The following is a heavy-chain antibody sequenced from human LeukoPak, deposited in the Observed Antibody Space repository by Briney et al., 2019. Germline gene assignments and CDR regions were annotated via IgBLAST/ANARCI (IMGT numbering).Heavy chain of an antibody. CDR2: IGGSGDRT. J-gene: IGHJ4*02. CDR3: AKYRGFGDSYDS. CDR1: GFPFSRND. V-gene: IGHV3-23*01. Sequence: QPGGSLRLSCAASGFPFSRNDMSWLRQAPGKGLEWVSSIGGSGDRTYYADSVKGRFTTSRDTSKNTLYLQMNSLRAEDAAVYYCAKYRGFGDSYDSWGQGTLVTVSS. D-gene: IGHD3-10*01.